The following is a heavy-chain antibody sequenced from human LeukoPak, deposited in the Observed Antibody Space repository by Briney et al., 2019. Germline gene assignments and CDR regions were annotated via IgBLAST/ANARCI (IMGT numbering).Heavy chain of an antibody. Sequence: PGGSLRLSCAASGFTFSSYWMSWVRQAPGKGLEWVANIKQDGSEKYYVDSVKGRFTISRDNAKNSLYLQMNSLRAEDTAVYYCARGTPMIVVVTPFDYWGQGTLVTVSS. D-gene: IGHD3-22*01. CDR3: ARGTPMIVVVTPFDY. CDR1: GFTFSSYW. V-gene: IGHV3-7*03. J-gene: IGHJ4*02. CDR2: IKQDGSEK.